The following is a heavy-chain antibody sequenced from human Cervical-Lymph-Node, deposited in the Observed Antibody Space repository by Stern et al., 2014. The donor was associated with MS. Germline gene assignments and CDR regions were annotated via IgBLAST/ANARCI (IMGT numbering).Heavy chain of an antibody. CDR1: GFTFSDYG. J-gene: IGHJ5*02. CDR3: AKSSSYIGRYRHWFDP. D-gene: IGHD1-26*01. CDR2: ISYDGNHK. V-gene: IGHV3-30*18. Sequence: VQLVESGGGVVQPGGSLRLSCAASGFTFSDYGMHWIRQAPGKGLKWVALISYDGNHKYYVDSVKGRFTISRDNSKNTLFLQMNSLRPEDTAVYYCAKSSSYIGRYRHWFDPWGQGALVTVSS.